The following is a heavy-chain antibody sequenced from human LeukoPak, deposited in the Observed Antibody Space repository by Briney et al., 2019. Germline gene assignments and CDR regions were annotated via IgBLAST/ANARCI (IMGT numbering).Heavy chain of an antibody. J-gene: IGHJ3*02. CDR1: GGSISSSSYY. D-gene: IGHD5-24*01. V-gene: IGHV4-39*07. Sequence: SETLSLTCTVSGGSISSSSYYWGWIRQPPGKGLEWIGEINHSGNTIYNPSLKSRVTISVDTSKNQFSLKLSSVTAADTAVYYCARGPQDGSGAYDIWGQGTMVTVSS. CDR3: ARGPQDGSGAYDI. CDR2: INHSGNT.